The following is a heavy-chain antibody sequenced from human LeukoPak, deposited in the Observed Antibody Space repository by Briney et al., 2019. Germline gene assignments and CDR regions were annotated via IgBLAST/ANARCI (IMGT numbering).Heavy chain of an antibody. Sequence: ASVKVSCKASGYTFTSYDINWVRQAPGHGLEWMGRIIPILNLAHYTQKFQGRLTITADKSTNTSYMELTSLTAEDTAVYYCATPSRTEDGDYGVCWGQGTLVTVSS. V-gene: IGHV1-69*04. D-gene: IGHD4-17*01. CDR3: ATPSRTEDGDYGVC. J-gene: IGHJ4*02. CDR1: GYTFTSYD. CDR2: IIPILNLA.